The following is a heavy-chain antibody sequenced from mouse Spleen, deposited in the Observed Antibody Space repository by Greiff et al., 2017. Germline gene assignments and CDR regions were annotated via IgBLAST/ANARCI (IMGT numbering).Heavy chain of an antibody. D-gene: IGHD2-4*01. CDR1: GFTFSSYA. V-gene: IGHV5-9-3*01. CDR2: ISSGGGNT. CDR3: ARASTMITTGPFAY. Sequence: DVQLVESGGGLVKLGGSLKLSCAASGFTFSSYAMSWVRQTPEKRLEWVATISSGGGNTYYPDSVKGRFTISRDNAKNTLYLQMSSLKSEDTAMYYCARASTMITTGPFAYWGQGTLVTVSA. J-gene: IGHJ3*01.